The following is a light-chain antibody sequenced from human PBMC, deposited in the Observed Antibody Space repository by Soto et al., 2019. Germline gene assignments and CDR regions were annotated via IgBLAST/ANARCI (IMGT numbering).Light chain of an antibody. CDR2: ATS. J-gene: IGKJ2*01. V-gene: IGKV1-39*01. Sequence: DIQVTQSPSSLSTSIGDKVTITCRASQSIGHCLNWYQQKPGKAPNLIIYATSTLRSGVPARFTGSGSGTDFTLTITNLQPQDFADYFCQQDYDIPHTFGQGTSLEIK. CDR1: QSIGHC. CDR3: QQDYDIPHT.